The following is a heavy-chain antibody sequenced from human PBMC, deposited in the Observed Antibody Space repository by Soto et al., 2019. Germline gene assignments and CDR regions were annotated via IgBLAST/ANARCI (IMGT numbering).Heavy chain of an antibody. Sequence: GGSLRLSCAASGFTFSSYAMSWVRQAPGKGLEWVSAISGSGGSTYYADSVKGRFTISRDNSKNTPYLQMNSLRAEDAAVFYYWKPRSYGSSGRRAFDIWGQGTMVTVSS. J-gene: IGHJ3*02. CDR1: GFTFSSYA. CDR2: ISGSGGST. CDR3: WKPRSYGSSGRRAFDI. V-gene: IGHV3-23*01. D-gene: IGHD3-22*01.